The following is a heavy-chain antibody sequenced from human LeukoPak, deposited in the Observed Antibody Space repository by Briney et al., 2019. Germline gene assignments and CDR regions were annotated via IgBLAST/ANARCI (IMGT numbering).Heavy chain of an antibody. J-gene: IGHJ6*04. V-gene: IGHV3-30*04. CDR2: ISYDGSNK. D-gene: IGHD3-10*01. CDR3: ATAGFGPNYYYYGMDV. CDR1: GFTFSSYA. Sequence: GGSLRLSCAASGFTFSSYAMHWVRQAPGKGLEWVAVISYDGSNKYYADSVKGRFTISRDNSKNTLYLQMNSLRAEDTAVYYCATAGFGPNYYYYGMDVWGKGTTVTVSS.